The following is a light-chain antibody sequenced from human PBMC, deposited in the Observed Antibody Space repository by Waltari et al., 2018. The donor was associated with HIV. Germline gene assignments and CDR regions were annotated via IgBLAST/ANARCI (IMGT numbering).Light chain of an antibody. CDR1: KSVSSN. CDR3: QHYNKWPPT. V-gene: IGKV3-15*01. CDR2: GAS. J-gene: IGKJ1*01. Sequence: EIVMTQSPAPLSVSLGERATLSCRASKSVSSNLAWYQQKPGQAPRLLIYGASTRPTGMPARFSGSGSGTEFTLTISSLQSEDFAVYYCQHYNKWPPTFGQGTKVEIK.